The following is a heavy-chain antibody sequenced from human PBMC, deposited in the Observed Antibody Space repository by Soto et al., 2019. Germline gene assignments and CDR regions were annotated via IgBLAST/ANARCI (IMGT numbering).Heavy chain of an antibody. D-gene: IGHD2-2*01. V-gene: IGHV4-39*01. Sequence: PSETLSLTCTVSGGSISSSSYYWGWIRQPPGKGLEWIGSIYYSGSTYYNPSLKSRVTISVDTSKNQLSLKLSSVTAADTAVYYCARQSSTPAADNRFDPWGQGTLVTVSS. J-gene: IGHJ5*02. CDR2: IYYSGST. CDR1: GGSISSSSYY. CDR3: ARQSSTPAADNRFDP.